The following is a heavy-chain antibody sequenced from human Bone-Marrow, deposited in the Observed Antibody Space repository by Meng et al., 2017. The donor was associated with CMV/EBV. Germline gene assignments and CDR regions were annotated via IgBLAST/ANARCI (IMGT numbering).Heavy chain of an antibody. V-gene: IGHV3-30*04. Sequence: GGSLRLSCAASGFTFSSYAMHWVRQAPGKGLEWVAVISYDGSNKYYADSVKGRFTISRDNSKNTLYLQMNSLRAEDTAVYYCARASGMDVWGQGATVTVSS. CDR2: ISYDGSNK. CDR3: ARASGMDV. J-gene: IGHJ6*02. CDR1: GFTFSSYA.